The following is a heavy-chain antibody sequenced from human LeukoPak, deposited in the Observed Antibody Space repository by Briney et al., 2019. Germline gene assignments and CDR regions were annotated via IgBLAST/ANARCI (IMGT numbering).Heavy chain of an antibody. Sequence: ASVKVSCKASGGTFSSYAISWVRQAPGQGLEWMGIINPSGGSTSYAQKFQGRVTMTRDMSTSTVYMELSSLRSEDTAVYYCARARNGYSSRLAFDIWGQGTMVTVSS. CDR2: INPSGGST. D-gene: IGHD6-19*01. CDR1: GGTFSSYA. J-gene: IGHJ3*02. V-gene: IGHV1-46*01. CDR3: ARARNGYSSRLAFDI.